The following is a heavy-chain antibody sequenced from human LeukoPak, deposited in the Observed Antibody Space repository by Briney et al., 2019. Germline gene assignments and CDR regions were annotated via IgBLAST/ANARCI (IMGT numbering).Heavy chain of an antibody. Sequence: ASVKVSCKASGYTFTGYYMHWVRQAPGQGLEWMGWINPNSGGTNYAQKFQGRVTMTRDTSISTAYMELSRLRSDDTAVYYCVPTPPGFITRNYWGQGTLVTVSS. CDR3: VPTPPGFITRNY. J-gene: IGHJ4*02. D-gene: IGHD3-3*01. CDR1: GYTFTGYY. CDR2: INPNSGGT. V-gene: IGHV1-2*02.